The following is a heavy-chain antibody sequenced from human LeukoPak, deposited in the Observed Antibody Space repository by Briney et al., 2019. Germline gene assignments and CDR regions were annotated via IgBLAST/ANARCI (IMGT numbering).Heavy chain of an antibody. D-gene: IGHD1-26*01. V-gene: IGHV3-33*01. CDR2: IWYDGSNK. J-gene: IGHJ4*02. CDR3: ARAARHSGSYADYFDY. Sequence: QPGRSLRLSCAASGFTFSSYGMHWVRQAPGKGLEWVAVIWYDGSNKYYADSVKGRFTISRDNSKNTLYLQMNSLRAEDTAVYYCARAARHSGSYADYFDYWGQGTLVTVSS. CDR1: GFTFSSYG.